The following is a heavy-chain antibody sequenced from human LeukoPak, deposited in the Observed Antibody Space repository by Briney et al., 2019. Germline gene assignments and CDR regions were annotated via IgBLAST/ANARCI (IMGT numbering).Heavy chain of an antibody. Sequence: SETLSLTCTVSGYSISSGYFWGWIRQPPGKGLECIGTIYHSGSTYYNPSLKSRVTISVDTSKNQFSLKLSSVTAADTAVYYCARFNSGSYQHYFDYWGQGTLVTVSS. CDR1: GYSISSGYF. CDR2: IYHSGST. V-gene: IGHV4-38-2*02. D-gene: IGHD1-26*01. J-gene: IGHJ4*02. CDR3: ARFNSGSYQHYFDY.